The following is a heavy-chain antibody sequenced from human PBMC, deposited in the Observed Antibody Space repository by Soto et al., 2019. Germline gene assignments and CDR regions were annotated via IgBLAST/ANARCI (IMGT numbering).Heavy chain of an antibody. CDR2: VWSDVNTQ. CDR1: GFTFSTHA. Sequence: QVQLVEAGGGVVQPGMSLRLSCVASGFTFSTHAMHWVRQAPVKGLEWVAVVWSDVNTQYYADSVIVRFTISRDNSRNSLYLQMNSLRAEDTALYFCASGTPRCWYRNIYYYYGLEAWGQGTTVTVTS. V-gene: IGHV3-33*01. J-gene: IGHJ6*02. D-gene: IGHD6-13*01. CDR3: ASGTPRCWYRNIYYYYGLEA.